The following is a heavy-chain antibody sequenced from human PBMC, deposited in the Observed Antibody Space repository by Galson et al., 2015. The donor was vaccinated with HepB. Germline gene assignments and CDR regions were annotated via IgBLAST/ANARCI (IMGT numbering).Heavy chain of an antibody. CDR1: GFTFSDYY. D-gene: IGHD2-2*01. J-gene: IGHJ3*02. CDR2: ISSSGSTI. Sequence: LRLSCAASGFTFSDYYMSWIRQAPGKGLEWVSYISSSGSTIYYADSVKGRFTISRDNAKNSLYLQMNSLRAEDTAVYYCARGFVVPADTDAFDIWGQGTMVTVSS. V-gene: IGHV3-11*01. CDR3: ARGFVVPADTDAFDI.